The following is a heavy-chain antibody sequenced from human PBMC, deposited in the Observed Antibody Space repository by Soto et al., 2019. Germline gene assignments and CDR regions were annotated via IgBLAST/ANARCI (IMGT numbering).Heavy chain of an antibody. J-gene: IGHJ6*02. CDR1: GFTFDDYT. D-gene: IGHD6-13*01. Sequence: GGSLRLSCADSGFTFDDYTMLWVRQAPGKGLEWVSLISWDGGSTYYADSVKGRFTISRDNSKNSLYLQMNSLRTEDTALYYCAKDGSYSSSWYGYYGMDVWGQGTTVTVSS. CDR2: ISWDGGST. CDR3: AKDGSYSSSWYGYYGMDV. V-gene: IGHV3-43*01.